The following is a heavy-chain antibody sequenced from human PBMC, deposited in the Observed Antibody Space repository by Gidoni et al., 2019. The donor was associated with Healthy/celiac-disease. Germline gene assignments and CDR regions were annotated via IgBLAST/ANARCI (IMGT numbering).Heavy chain of an antibody. CDR3: AKGVLEKVAVEYYFDY. V-gene: IGHV3-23*01. D-gene: IGHD3-3*01. J-gene: IGHJ4*02. Sequence: VQLLESGGGLVQPGGSLRLSCAASGFPFSSYAMNWVRQAPGKGLEWVSAMSGSGGSTYYADSVKGRFTISRDNSKNTLYLQMNSLRAEDTAVYYCAKGVLEKVAVEYYFDYWGQGTLVTVSS. CDR1: GFPFSSYA. CDR2: MSGSGGST.